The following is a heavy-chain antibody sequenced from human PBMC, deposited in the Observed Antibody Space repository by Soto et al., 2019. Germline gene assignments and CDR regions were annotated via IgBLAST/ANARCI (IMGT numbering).Heavy chain of an antibody. CDR1: GFTFSSYA. CDR2: ISGSGGST. Sequence: EVQLLESGGGLVQPGGSLRLSCAASGFTFSSYAMSWVRQAPGKGLEWVSAISGSGGSTYYADSVKGRFTISRDNSKNTLYLQMNSLRAEDTAVYYCARGRRDNWYFDYWGQGTLVTVSS. D-gene: IGHD1-20*01. CDR3: ARGRRDNWYFDY. J-gene: IGHJ4*02. V-gene: IGHV3-23*01.